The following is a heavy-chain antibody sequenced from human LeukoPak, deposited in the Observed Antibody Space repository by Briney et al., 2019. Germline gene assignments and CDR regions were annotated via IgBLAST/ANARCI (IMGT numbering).Heavy chain of an antibody. J-gene: IGHJ4*02. Sequence: ASVKVSCKASGYTFTSYYMHWVRQAPGQGLEWMGKINPSDGSTRYAQKFQGRVTMTRDMSTSTVYMELSSLRSEDTAVYYCARMPQVEMATKFVGESFDYWGQGTLVTVSS. CDR3: ARMPQVEMATKFVGESFDY. CDR1: GYTFTSYY. D-gene: IGHD5-24*01. V-gene: IGHV1-46*01. CDR2: INPSDGST.